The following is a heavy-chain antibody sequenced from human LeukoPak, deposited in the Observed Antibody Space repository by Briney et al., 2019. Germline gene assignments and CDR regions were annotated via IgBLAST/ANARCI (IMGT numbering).Heavy chain of an antibody. D-gene: IGHD1-26*01. CDR3: ARDDGVGATLIMDF. Sequence: ASVKVSCKASGYTFTSYDINWVRQATGQGLEWMGWMNPNSGNTGYAQKFQGRVTMTRNTSISTAYMELSSLRAEDTAVYFCARDDGVGATLIMDFWGQGTLVTVSS. J-gene: IGHJ4*02. CDR1: GYTFTSYD. V-gene: IGHV1-8*01. CDR2: MNPNSGNT.